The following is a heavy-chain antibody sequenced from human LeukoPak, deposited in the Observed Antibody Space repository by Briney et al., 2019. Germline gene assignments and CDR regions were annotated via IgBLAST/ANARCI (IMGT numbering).Heavy chain of an antibody. Sequence: GGSLRLSCAASGFTFSSFWMNWVRQAPGKGLEWVANIKQDGSERYYVGSVRGRFTISRDNAKKSLYLEMNSLRAEDTAVYYCARLHTAMVVDAFDIWGQGTMVTVSS. D-gene: IGHD5-18*01. CDR3: ARLHTAMVVDAFDI. CDR2: IKQDGSER. J-gene: IGHJ3*02. CDR1: GFTFSSFW. V-gene: IGHV3-7*01.